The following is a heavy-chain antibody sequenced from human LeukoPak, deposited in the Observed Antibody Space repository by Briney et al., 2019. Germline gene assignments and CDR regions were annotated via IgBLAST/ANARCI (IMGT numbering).Heavy chain of an antibody. D-gene: IGHD4-23*01. CDR2: IYYSGST. Sequence: SETLSLTCTVSGGSISSYYWSWIRQPPGKGLEWIGYIYYSGSTNYNPSLKSRVTISVDTSKNQFSLKLSSVTAADTAVYYCARRLVMDGGNSFEAFDIWGQGIMVTVSS. J-gene: IGHJ3*02. CDR1: GGSISSYY. V-gene: IGHV4-59*01. CDR3: ARRLVMDGGNSFEAFDI.